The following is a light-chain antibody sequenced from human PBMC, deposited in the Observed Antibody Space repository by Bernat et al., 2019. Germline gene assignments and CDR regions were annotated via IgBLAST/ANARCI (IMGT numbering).Light chain of an antibody. CDR2: YDS. CDR3: QVWDSSSDLLYV. J-gene: IGLJ1*01. CDR1: NIGSKS. V-gene: IGLV3-21*04. Sequence: SYVLTQPPSVSVAPGKTARITCGGNNIGSKSLHWYQQKPGQAPVLVIYYDSDRPSGIPERFSGSNSGNTATLTISRVEAGDEADYYCQVWDSSSDLLYVFGTGTKVTVL.